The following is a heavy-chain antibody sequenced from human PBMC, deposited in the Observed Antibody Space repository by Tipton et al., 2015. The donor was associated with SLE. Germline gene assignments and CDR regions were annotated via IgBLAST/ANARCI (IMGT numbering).Heavy chain of an antibody. V-gene: IGHV4-59*11. CDR1: GGSISNQY. J-gene: IGHJ4*02. CDR2: IYYSGST. CDR3: ARDSSGYSIFFDY. Sequence: TLSLTCTVSGGSISNQYWSWIRQSPGKGLEWIGYIYYSGSTNYNPSLKSRVTISVDTSKNQFSLKLSSVTAADTAVYYCARDSSGYSIFFDYWGQGTLVTVSS. D-gene: IGHD3-22*01.